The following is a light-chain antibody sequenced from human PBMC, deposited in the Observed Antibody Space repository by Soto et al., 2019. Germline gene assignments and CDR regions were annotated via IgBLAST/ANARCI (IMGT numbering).Light chain of an antibody. Sequence: SYELTQPPSVSVSPGRTASITCSGDKLGDKYACWYQQKPGQSPVLVIYQDSKRPSGIPERFSGSNSGNTATLTISGTQAMDEADYYCQAWDSSTYVAFGGGTKVTVL. V-gene: IGLV3-1*01. J-gene: IGLJ2*01. CDR3: QAWDSSTYVA. CDR1: KLGDKY. CDR2: QDS.